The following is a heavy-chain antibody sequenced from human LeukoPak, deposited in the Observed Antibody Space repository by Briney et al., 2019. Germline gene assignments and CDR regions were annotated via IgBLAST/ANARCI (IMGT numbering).Heavy chain of an antibody. D-gene: IGHD6-13*01. CDR1: GFTFSSYS. CDR2: ISSSSSYT. V-gene: IGHV3-21*01. J-gene: IGHJ3*02. Sequence: PGGSLRLSCAASGFTFSSYSMNWVRQAPGKGLEWVSSISSSSSYTYYADSVKGRFTISRDNAKNSLYLQMNSLRAEDTAVYYCARDQYSSSWSNAFDIWGQGTMVTVSS. CDR3: ARDQYSSSWSNAFDI.